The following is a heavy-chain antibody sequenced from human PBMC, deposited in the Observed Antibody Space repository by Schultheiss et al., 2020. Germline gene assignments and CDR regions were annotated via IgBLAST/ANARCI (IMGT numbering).Heavy chain of an antibody. CDR2: IYTSGST. Sequence: SETLSLTCTVSGGSISSGGYYWSWIRQPAGKGLEWIGRIYTSGSTYYNPSLKSRVTISVDTSKNQFSLKLSSVTAADTAVYYCASRGIAAAGTVEGFDPWGQGTLVTVS. CDR1: GGSISSGGYY. V-gene: IGHV4-61*02. D-gene: IGHD6-13*01. CDR3: ASRGIAAAGTVEGFDP. J-gene: IGHJ5*02.